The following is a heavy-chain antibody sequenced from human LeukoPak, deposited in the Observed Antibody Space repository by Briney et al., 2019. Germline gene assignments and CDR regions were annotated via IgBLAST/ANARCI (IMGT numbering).Heavy chain of an antibody. V-gene: IGHV1-46*01. Sequence: ASVKVSCKASGYTFTSDYMHWVRQAPGQGLEWMGIINPSGGSTSYAQKFQGRVTMTRDMSTSTVYMELSSLRSEDTAVYYCARDLKRSRARWENLGFDPWGQGTLVTVSS. D-gene: IGHD1-26*01. CDR1: GYTFTSDY. J-gene: IGHJ5*02. CDR2: INPSGGST. CDR3: ARDLKRSRARWENLGFDP.